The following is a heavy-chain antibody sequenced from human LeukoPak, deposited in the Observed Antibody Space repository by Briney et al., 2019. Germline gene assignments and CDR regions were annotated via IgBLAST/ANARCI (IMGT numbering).Heavy chain of an antibody. D-gene: IGHD4-17*01. CDR1: EFTFSRYS. V-gene: IGHV3-7*01. CDR2: INQDGSEK. J-gene: IGHJ4*02. CDR3: ASESHGDYSAS. Sequence: GGSLRLSCATSEFTFSRYSMYWVRQAPGKGLECVANINQDGSEKYYVDSVKGRFTISRDNAKNSLYLQMNSLRAEDTAVYYCASESHGDYSASWGQGTLVTVSS.